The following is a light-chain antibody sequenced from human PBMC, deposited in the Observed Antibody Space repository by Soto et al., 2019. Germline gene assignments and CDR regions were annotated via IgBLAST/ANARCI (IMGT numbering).Light chain of an antibody. CDR2: SND. CDR3: AAWDDTLNGNYV. Sequence: QSVLTQPPSASGTPGQRVTISCSGSSSNIGSNTVNWYQQLPGTAPKLLIYSNDQRPSGVPDRFSGSKSGTSASLAISGLQSADEAEYSCAAWDDTLNGNYVFGAGTKLTVL. CDR1: SSNIGSNT. J-gene: IGLJ1*01. V-gene: IGLV1-44*01.